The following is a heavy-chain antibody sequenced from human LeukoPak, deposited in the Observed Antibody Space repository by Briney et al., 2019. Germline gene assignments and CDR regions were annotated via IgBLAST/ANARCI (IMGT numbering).Heavy chain of an antibody. CDR2: ISGSGGST. D-gene: IGHD3-9*01. CDR1: GFTFSSYA. J-gene: IGHJ4*02. V-gene: IGHV3-23*01. Sequence: GGSLRLSCAASGFTFSSYAMSWVRQAPGKGLEWVSAISGSGGSTFYADSVKGRFTISRDNSKNTLYLQMNSLRAEDAAVYYCAKIPAPDVLAGNAGFDYWGQGTLVTVSS. CDR3: AKIPAPDVLAGNAGFDY.